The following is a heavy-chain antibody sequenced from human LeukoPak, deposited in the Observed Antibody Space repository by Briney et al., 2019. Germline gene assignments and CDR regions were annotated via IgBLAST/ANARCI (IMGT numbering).Heavy chain of an antibody. CDR1: GFTFRNYA. CDR3: AVGHSSSYYYTPFDY. J-gene: IGHJ4*02. Sequence: GGSLRLPCPASGFTFRNYALNWVRQAPGEGLEWVSVVSGGGDSTYYADSVKGRFTISRDNSKNTLYLQMNSLRTEDTAVYYCAVGHSSSYYYTPFDYWGQGTLVTVSS. V-gene: IGHV3-23*01. D-gene: IGHD3-22*01. CDR2: VSGGGDST.